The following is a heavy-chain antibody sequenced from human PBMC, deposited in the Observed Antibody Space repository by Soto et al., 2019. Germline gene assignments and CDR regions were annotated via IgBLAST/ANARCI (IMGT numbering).Heavy chain of an antibody. V-gene: IGHV1-69*13. J-gene: IGHJ5*02. CDR2: IIPIFGTA. D-gene: IGHD2-8*01. CDR1: GGTFSSYA. CDR3: ASLGYCTNGVCSPWFDP. Sequence: WASVKVSCKASGGTFSSYAISWVRQAPGQGLEWMGGIIPIFGTANYAQKFQGRVTITADESTSTAYMELSSLRSEDTAVYYCASLGYCTNGVCSPWFDPWGQGTLVTVSS.